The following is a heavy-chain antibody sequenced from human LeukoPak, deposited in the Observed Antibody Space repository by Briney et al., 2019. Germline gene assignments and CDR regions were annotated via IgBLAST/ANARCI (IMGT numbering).Heavy chain of an antibody. CDR1: GGSISSSGYY. D-gene: IGHD6-13*01. CDR3: ARDPAAAGKGAWFDP. V-gene: IGHV4-39*02. CDR2: IYYSGST. Sequence: SETLSLTCTVSGGSISSSGYYWGWIRHPPGKGLEWIGSIYYSGSTYYNPSLKSRVTISVDTFKNQFSLKLSSVAAADTAVYYCARDPAAAGKGAWFDPWGQGTLVTVSS. J-gene: IGHJ5*02.